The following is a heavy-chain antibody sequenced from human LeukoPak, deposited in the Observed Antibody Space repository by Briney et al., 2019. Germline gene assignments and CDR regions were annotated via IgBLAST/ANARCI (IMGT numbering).Heavy chain of an antibody. CDR2: INTDGSIT. CDR1: GFTFGSYW. J-gene: IGHJ4*02. D-gene: IGHD6-13*01. V-gene: IGHV3-74*01. Sequence: GRSLRLSCAASGFTFGSYWMHWVRQAPGKGLVWVSRINTDGSITSYADSVRGRPTISRDNAKNTLYLQMKSLEAEDTAVYYCAREGLSWEPFDYWGQGNLVTVSS. CDR3: AREGLSWEPFDY.